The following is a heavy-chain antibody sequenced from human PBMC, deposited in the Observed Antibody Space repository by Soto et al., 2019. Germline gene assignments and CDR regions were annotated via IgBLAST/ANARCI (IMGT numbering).Heavy chain of an antibody. D-gene: IGHD2-8*01. CDR3: VRCVLAPTMAYDF. Sequence: QVHLVESGGGLVKPGGSLRLSCAASGFTFSDYYMTWIRQAPGKGLEWVSHISYSGSYRHYLDSVKGRFTAARGNAEKSLYLQMDSLRPEDTAVYYCVRCVLAPTMAYDFWGQGTLVTVSS. J-gene: IGHJ4*02. V-gene: IGHV3-11*05. CDR1: GFTFSDYY. CDR2: ISYSGSYR.